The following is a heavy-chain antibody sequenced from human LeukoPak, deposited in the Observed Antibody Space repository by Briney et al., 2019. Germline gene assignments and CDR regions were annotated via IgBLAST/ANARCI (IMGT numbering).Heavy chain of an antibody. J-gene: IGHJ4*02. CDR3: AGVGGTYSSGFPFDY. D-gene: IGHD6-25*01. CDR2: ISSSSSYI. CDR1: GFTFSSYS. V-gene: IGHV3-21*01. Sequence: PGGSLRLSCAASGFTFSSYSMNWVRQAPGKGLEWVSSISSSSSYIYYADSVKGRFTISRDNAKNSLYLQMNSLRAEDTAVYYCAGVGGTYSSGFPFDYWGQGTLVTVSS.